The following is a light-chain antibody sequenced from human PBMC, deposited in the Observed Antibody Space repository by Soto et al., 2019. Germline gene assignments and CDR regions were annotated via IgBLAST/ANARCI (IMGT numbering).Light chain of an antibody. CDR1: SSDVGGYNY. CDR2: DVS. CDR3: SSHTSSSTVV. V-gene: IGLV2-14*01. J-gene: IGLJ2*01. Sequence: QSVLTQPASVSGSPGQSITISCTGTSSDVGGYNYVSWYQQHPGKAPKLMIYDVSHRPSGVSNRFSGSKSGNTASLTISGLRPEDETDYYCSSHTSSSTVVFGGGTKLTVL.